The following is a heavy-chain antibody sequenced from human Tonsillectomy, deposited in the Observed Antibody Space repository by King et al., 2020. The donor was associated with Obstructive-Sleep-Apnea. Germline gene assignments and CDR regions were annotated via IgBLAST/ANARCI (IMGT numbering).Heavy chain of an antibody. CDR1: GGSISSYY. CDR3: ARHERDDSSGYYYLYYFDY. V-gene: IGHV4-59*08. J-gene: IGHJ4*02. Sequence: VQLRESGPGLVKPSETLSLTCTVSGGSISSYYWSWIRQPPGKGLEWIGYIYYSGSTNYNPSLKSRVTISVDTSKNQFSLKLSSVTAADTAGFYCARHERDDSSGYYYLYYFDYWGQGTLVTVSS. D-gene: IGHD3-22*01. CDR2: IYYSGST.